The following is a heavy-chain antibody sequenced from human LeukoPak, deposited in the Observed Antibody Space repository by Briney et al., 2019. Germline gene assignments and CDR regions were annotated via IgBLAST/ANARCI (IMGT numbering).Heavy chain of an antibody. CDR3: ARDASYNRPAYYFDY. J-gene: IGHJ4*02. V-gene: IGHV1-2*02. CDR2: INPNSGGT. CDR1: GYTFTGYY. Sequence: ASVKVSCKASGYTFTGYYMHWVRQAPGQGLEWMGWINPNSGGTNYAQKFQGRVTMTRDTSTSTVYMELSSLRSEDTAVFYCARDASYNRPAYYFDYWGQGTLVAVSS. D-gene: IGHD1-14*01.